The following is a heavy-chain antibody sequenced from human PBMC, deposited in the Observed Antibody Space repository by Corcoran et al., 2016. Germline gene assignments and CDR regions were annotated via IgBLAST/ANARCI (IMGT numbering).Heavy chain of an antibody. J-gene: IGHJ5*02. Sequence: QVQLQESGPGLVKPSETLSLTCTVSGGSISSYNRSWIRQPPGKGLEWIGYIYYSGSTNYNPSLKSRVTISVETSKNQFSLKLRAVTAADTAVYYCASEGPYTCNYGWFDPWGQGTLVTVSS. V-gene: IGHV4-59*01. CDR3: ASEGPYTCNYGWFDP. CDR1: GGSISSYN. D-gene: IGHD1-7*01. CDR2: IYYSGST.